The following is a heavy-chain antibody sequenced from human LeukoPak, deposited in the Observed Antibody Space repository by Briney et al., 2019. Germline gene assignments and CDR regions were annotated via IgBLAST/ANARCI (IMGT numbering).Heavy chain of an antibody. D-gene: IGHD3-10*01. J-gene: IGHJ4*02. CDR2: ISSSGSTI. Sequence: GGSLRLSCAASGFTFSDYYMSWIRQAPGKGLEWVSYISSSGSTIYYADSVKGRFTISRDNSKNTLYLQMNSLRAEDTAVYYCARPPDNFYGSGSPGGYWGQGTLVTVSS. CDR3: ARPPDNFYGSGSPGGY. V-gene: IGHV3-11*04. CDR1: GFTFSDYY.